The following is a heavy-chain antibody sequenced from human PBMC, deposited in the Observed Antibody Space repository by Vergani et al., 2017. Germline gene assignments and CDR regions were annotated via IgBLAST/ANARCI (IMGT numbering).Heavy chain of an antibody. CDR1: GFSFNSYW. D-gene: IGHD3-9*01. Sequence: DVHLAESGGGFFQPGGSLRLFCSASGFSFNSYWMHWVRQVPGKGLLWVSRIKSDGSITAYADAVKSRLTISRDNAQNTLYLQMNSLRVEDTGVYYCARARCIETCYMSNWLDSWGQGTLVTVSS. CDR2: IKSDGSIT. J-gene: IGHJ5*01. CDR3: ARARCIETCYMSNWLDS. V-gene: IGHV3-74*03.